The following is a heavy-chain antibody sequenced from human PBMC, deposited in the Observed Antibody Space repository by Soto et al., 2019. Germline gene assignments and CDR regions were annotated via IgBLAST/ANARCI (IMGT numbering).Heavy chain of an antibody. J-gene: IGHJ5*02. Sequence: PGGSLRLSCAASGFTFSSYGMHWVRQAPGKGLEWVAVISYDGSNKYYADSVKGRFTISRDNSKNTLYLQMNSLRAEDTAVYYCAKESVRGAPNGYNWFDPWGQGTLVTVSS. V-gene: IGHV3-30*18. D-gene: IGHD3-10*01. CDR2: ISYDGSNK. CDR3: AKESVRGAPNGYNWFDP. CDR1: GFTFSSYG.